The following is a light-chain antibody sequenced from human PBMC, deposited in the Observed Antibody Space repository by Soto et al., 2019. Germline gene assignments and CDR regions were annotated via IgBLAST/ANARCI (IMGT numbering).Light chain of an antibody. CDR3: QHRYNWPPLT. V-gene: IGKV3-11*01. J-gene: IGKJ4*01. Sequence: ENVLTQSPATLSLSPGERATLSCRASQSVSNYLAWYQQKPGQAPRLLIYDAFNRATGIPPRFSGSGSGTDFTLTISSLEPEDFAVYYCQHRYNWPPLTFGGGTKVDIK. CDR1: QSVSNY. CDR2: DAF.